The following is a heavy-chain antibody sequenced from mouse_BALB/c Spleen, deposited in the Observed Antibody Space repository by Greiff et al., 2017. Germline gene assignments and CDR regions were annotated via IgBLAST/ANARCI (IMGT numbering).Heavy chain of an antibody. J-gene: IGHJ4*01. D-gene: IGHD1-1*01. CDR2: IDPENGNT. V-gene: IGHV14-1*02. Sequence: DVQLQESGAELVRPGALVKLSCKASGFNIKDYYMHWVKQRPEQGLEWIGWIDPENGNTIYDPKFQGKASITADTSSNTAYLQLSSLTSEDTAVYYCATITTYAMDYWGQGTSVTVSS. CDR1: GFNIKDYY. CDR3: ATITTYAMDY.